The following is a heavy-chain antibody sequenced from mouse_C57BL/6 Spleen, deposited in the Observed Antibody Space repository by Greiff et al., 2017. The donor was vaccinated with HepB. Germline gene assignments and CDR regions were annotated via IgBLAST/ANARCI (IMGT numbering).Heavy chain of an antibody. D-gene: IGHD1-1*01. CDR3: ANFYYYGSSYFDY. Sequence: EVQLVESGPELVKPGASVKMSCKASGYTFTDYNMHWVKQSHGKSLEWIGYINPNNGGTSYNQKFKGKATLTVNKSSSTAYMELRSLTSEDSAVYYCANFYYYGSSYFDYWGQGTTLTVSS. CDR2: INPNNGGT. CDR1: GYTFTDYN. V-gene: IGHV1-22*01. J-gene: IGHJ2*01.